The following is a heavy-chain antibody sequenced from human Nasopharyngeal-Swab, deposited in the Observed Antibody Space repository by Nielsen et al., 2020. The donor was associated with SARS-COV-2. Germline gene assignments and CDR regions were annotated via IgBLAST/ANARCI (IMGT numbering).Heavy chain of an antibody. Sequence: GESLKISCAASGITFSSYAMHWVRPAPGKGLEWVAVISYDGSNKYYADSVKGRFTISRDNSKNTLYLQMNSLRAEDTAVYYCARGLGGSYLAGFDYWGQGTLVTVSS. J-gene: IGHJ4*02. CDR3: ARGLGGSYLAGFDY. CDR2: ISYDGSNK. V-gene: IGHV3-30-3*01. CDR1: GITFSSYA. D-gene: IGHD1-26*01.